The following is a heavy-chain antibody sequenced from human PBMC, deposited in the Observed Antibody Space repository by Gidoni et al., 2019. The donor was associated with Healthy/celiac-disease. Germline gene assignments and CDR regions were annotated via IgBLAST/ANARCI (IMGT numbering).Heavy chain of an antibody. D-gene: IGHD4-17*01. J-gene: IGHJ6*02. CDR3: ARIGDYYYGMDV. V-gene: IGHV3-7*01. CDR2: IKQEGSEK. CDR1: GFTFRSYW. Sequence: EVQLVESGGGLVQPGGSLRLSCAAPGFTFRSYWMSWVRQAPGKGLEWLANIKQEGSEKYYVDSVKGRFTISRDNAKNSLYLQMNSLRAEDTAVYYCARIGDYYYGMDVWGQGTTVTVSS.